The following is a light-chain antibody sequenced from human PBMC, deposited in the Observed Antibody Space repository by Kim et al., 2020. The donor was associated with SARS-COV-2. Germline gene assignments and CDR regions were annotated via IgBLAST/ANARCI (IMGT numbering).Light chain of an antibody. V-gene: IGLV2-14*03. CDR2: DFN. J-gene: IGLJ2*01. CDR1: SSDIVGYNF. CDR3: SSYTASSTLA. Sequence: GQSITIACTGTSSDIVGYNFVSWYQQHPGKAPQLMIHDFNKRPSGVSNRFSGSKSGNTASLTVSGLQAEDEADYYCSSYTASSTLAFGGGTKLTVL.